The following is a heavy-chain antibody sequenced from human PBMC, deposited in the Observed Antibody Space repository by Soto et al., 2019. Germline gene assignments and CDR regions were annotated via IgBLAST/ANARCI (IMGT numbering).Heavy chain of an antibody. J-gene: IGHJ6*02. CDR3: ASANPPMGV. V-gene: IGHV1-18*01. D-gene: IGHD2-8*01. CDR1: GYTFTSYA. Sequence: QVQLVQSGAEVKKPGASVKVSCKASGYTFTSYAISWVRQAPGQGLEWMGWISAYNGNTNYAQKLQTRGTRTTDTSTRTADMELRSLRSDDTAVYYCASANPPMGVWGHGPTVTVSS. CDR2: ISAYNGNT.